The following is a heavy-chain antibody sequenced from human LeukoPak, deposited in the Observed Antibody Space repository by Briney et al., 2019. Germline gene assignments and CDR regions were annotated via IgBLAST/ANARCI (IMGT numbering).Heavy chain of an antibody. V-gene: IGHV3-23*01. CDR3: ANDAYYYDSSGSPNWFDP. J-gene: IGHJ5*02. D-gene: IGHD3-22*01. CDR1: GFTFSSYA. CDR2: ISGSGGST. Sequence: GVSLRLSCAASGFTFSSYAMSWVRQAPGKGLEWVSAISGSGGSTYYADSVKGRFTISRDNSKNTLYLQMNSLRAEDTAVYYCANDAYYYDSSGSPNWFDPWGQGTLVTVSS.